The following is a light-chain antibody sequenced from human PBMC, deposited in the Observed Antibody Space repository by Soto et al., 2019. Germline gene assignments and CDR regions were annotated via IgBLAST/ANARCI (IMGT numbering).Light chain of an antibody. CDR3: SSYAGSNMVV. CDR2: EVS. Sequence: QSALTQPPSASGSPGQSVTISCTGTSSDVGGYNNVSWYQQHPGKAPKLMIYEVSKRPSGVPDRFSGSKSGNTASLTVSGLQAEDEADYYCSSYAGSNMVVFGGGTKLTVL. V-gene: IGLV2-8*01. J-gene: IGLJ2*01. CDR1: SSDVGGYNN.